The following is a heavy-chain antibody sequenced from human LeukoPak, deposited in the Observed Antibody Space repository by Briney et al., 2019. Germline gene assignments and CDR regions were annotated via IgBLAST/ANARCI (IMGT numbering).Heavy chain of an antibody. D-gene: IGHD3-22*01. CDR1: GGSISSSGYY. V-gene: IGHV4-39*07. CDR2: MYYSGST. CDR3: ARGRRSGYRFDY. Sequence: SETLSLTCTVSGGSISSSGYYWGWIRQPPGKGLEWIGSMYYSGSTYYNPSLKSRVTISVDTSKNHFSLKLSSVTAADTAVYYCARGRRSGYRFDYWGQGTLVTVSS. J-gene: IGHJ4*02.